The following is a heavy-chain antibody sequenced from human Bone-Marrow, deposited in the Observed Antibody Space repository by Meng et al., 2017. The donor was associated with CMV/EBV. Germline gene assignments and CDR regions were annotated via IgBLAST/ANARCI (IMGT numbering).Heavy chain of an antibody. CDR1: GFTFSSYA. Sequence: GESLKISCAASGFTFSSYAMHWVRQAPGKGLEWVAVISYDGSNKYYADSVKGRFTIPRDNSKNTLYLQMNSLRAEDTAVYYCAKYCTNGVCLYYWGQGTLVTVSS. CDR2: ISYDGSNK. CDR3: AKYCTNGVCLYY. J-gene: IGHJ4*02. D-gene: IGHD2-8*01. V-gene: IGHV3-30*04.